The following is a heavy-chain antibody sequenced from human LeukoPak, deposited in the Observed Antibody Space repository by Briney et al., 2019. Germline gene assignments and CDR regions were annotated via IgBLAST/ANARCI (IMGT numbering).Heavy chain of an antibody. V-gene: IGHV4-61*02. J-gene: IGHJ4*02. Sequence: PSETLSLTCAVSGGSISSGGYYWSWIRQPAGKGLEWIGRIYTSGSTNYNPSLKSRVTISLDTSKNQFSLKLSSVTAADTAVYYCARDSGIAPAGAGFDYWGQGTLVTVSS. CDR2: IYTSGST. D-gene: IGHD6-13*01. CDR1: GGSISSGGYY. CDR3: ARDSGIAPAGAGFDY.